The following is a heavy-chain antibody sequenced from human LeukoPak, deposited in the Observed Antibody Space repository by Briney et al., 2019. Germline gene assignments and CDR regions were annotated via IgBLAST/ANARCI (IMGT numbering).Heavy chain of an antibody. CDR2: INPSGDIT. CDR1: GYTFTNYF. J-gene: IGHJ4*02. CDR3: ARAVEMANILDY. Sequence: ASVKVSCKASGYTFTNYFMHWVRQAPGQGLEWMGLINPSGDITSYAQKVRGRVTMTRDTSTSTLYMELSSLRSEDTAIYYCARAVEMANILDYWGQGTLVTASS. V-gene: IGHV1-46*01. D-gene: IGHD5-24*01.